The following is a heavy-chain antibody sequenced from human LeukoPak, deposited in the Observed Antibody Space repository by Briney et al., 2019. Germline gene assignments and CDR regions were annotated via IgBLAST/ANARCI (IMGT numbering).Heavy chain of an antibody. V-gene: IGHV1-69*06. J-gene: IGHJ5*02. D-gene: IGHD2-15*01. CDR2: IIPIFGTA. CDR3: ASXGGGWWSHPPKIWFDP. CDR1: GGTFSSYA. Sequence: GASVKVSCKASGGTFSSYAISWVRQAPGQGLEWMGGIIPIFGTANYAQKFQGRVTITADKSTSTAYMELSSLRSEDTAVYYCASXGGGWWSHPPKIWFDPWGQGTLVTVSS.